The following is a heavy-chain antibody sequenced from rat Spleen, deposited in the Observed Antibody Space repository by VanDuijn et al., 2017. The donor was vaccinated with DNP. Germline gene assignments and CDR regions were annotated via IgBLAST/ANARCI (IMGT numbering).Heavy chain of an antibody. CDR3: TRHDYSNYYFDY. V-gene: IGHV5-7*01. J-gene: IGHJ2*01. CDR1: GFTFSDFN. Sequence: EVQLVESGGDFVQPGRSLRLSCAASGFTFSDFNMAWVRQAPKKGLEWVATVNYDGGITYYRDSVKGRFTISRDNAESALYLRMDSLRSEDTATYYCTRHDYSNYYFDYWGRGVMVTVSS. D-gene: IGHD1-8*01. CDR2: VNYDGGIT.